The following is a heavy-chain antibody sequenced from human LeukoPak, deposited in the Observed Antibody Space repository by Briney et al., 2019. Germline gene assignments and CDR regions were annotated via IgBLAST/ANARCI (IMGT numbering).Heavy chain of an antibody. CDR1: GGSINNYY. D-gene: IGHD6-13*01. CDR2: IYYSGST. Sequence: PSETLSLTCAVSGGSINNYYWSWIRQPPGKGLEWIGYIYYSGSTNYNPSLKSRVTISVDTSKNQFSLKLSSVTAADTAVYYCASIAAAGTFGYWGQGTLVTVSS. J-gene: IGHJ4*02. CDR3: ASIAAAGTFGY. V-gene: IGHV4-59*08.